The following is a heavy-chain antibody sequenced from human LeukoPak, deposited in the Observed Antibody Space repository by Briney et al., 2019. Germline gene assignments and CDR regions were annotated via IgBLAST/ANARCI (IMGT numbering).Heavy chain of an antibody. J-gene: IGHJ4*02. V-gene: IGHV4-34*01. CDR1: GGSFSVYY. Sequence: PSETLSLTCAVYGGSFSVYYWSWIRQPPGKGLEWIGEINHSGSTNYNPSLKSRVTISVDTSKNQFSLKLSSVTAADTAAYYCARGLAARLRVPNYWGQGTLVTVSS. CDR2: INHSGST. D-gene: IGHD6-6*01. CDR3: ARGLAARLRVPNY.